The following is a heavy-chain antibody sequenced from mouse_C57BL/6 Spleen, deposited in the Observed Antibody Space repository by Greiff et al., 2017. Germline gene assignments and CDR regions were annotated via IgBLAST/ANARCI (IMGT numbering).Heavy chain of an antibody. CDR3: ARGRVHITTVVVPYPLYAMDY. CDR2: IHPNSGST. V-gene: IGHV1-64*01. Sequence: QVQLQQPGAELVKPGASVKLSCKASGYTFASYWMHWVKQRPGQGLEWIGMIHPNSGSTNYNEKFKSKATLTVDKSSSTAYMQLSSLTSEDSAVYYCARGRVHITTVVVPYPLYAMDYWGQGTSVTVSS. CDR1: GYTFASYW. D-gene: IGHD1-1*01. J-gene: IGHJ4*01.